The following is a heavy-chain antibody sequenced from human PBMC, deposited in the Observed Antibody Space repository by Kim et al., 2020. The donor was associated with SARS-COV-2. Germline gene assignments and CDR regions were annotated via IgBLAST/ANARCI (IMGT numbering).Heavy chain of an antibody. CDR2: IYTSGST. J-gene: IGHJ6*02. CDR3: ARDRGEQQLSYYGMDV. Sequence: SETLSLTCTVSGGSISSYYWSWIRQPAGKGLEWIGRIYTSGSTNYNPSLKSRVTMSVDTSKNQFSLKLSSVTAADTAVYYCARDRGEQQLSYYGMDVWGQGTTVTVSS. D-gene: IGHD6-13*01. V-gene: IGHV4-4*07. CDR1: GGSISSYY.